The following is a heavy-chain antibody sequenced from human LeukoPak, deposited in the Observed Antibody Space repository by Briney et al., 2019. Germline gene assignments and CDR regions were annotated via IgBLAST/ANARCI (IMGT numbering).Heavy chain of an antibody. V-gene: IGHV1-69*13. CDR1: GYTLTELS. CDR2: IIPIFGTA. J-gene: IGHJ5*02. Sequence: ASVKVSCKVSGYTLTELSMHWVRQAPGQGLEWMGGIIPIFGTANYAQKFQGRVTITADESTSTAYMELSSLRSEDTAVYYCARALYLGRGYNWFDPWGQGTLVTVSS. D-gene: IGHD2-2*02. CDR3: ARALYLGRGYNWFDP.